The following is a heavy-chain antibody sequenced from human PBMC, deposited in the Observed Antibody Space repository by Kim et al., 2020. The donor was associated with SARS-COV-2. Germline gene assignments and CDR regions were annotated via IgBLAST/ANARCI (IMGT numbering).Heavy chain of an antibody. CDR1: GYTFTSYG. J-gene: IGHJ6*03. CDR3: ARTRITIFGVVNYMDV. CDR2: ISVYNGNT. V-gene: IGHV1-18*01. D-gene: IGHD3-3*01. Sequence: ASVKVSCKASGYTFTSYGISWVRQAPGQGLEWMGWISVYNGNTNYAQKLQGRVTMTTDTSTSTAYMELRSLRSDDTAVYYCARTRITIFGVVNYMDVWGKGPTVTVSS.